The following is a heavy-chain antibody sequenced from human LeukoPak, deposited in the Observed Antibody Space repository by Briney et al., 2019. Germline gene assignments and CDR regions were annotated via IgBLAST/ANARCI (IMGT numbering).Heavy chain of an antibody. J-gene: IGHJ4*02. D-gene: IGHD5-18*01. V-gene: IGHV4-30-4*01. CDR3: ARDQWIQTKPGPFDY. Sequence: SETLSLTCTVSGGSISSGDYYWSWIRKPPGKGLEWIGFIYYSGSTYYNPSLKSRVTISVDTSKNQFSLKLSSVTAADTAVYYCARDQWIQTKPGPFDYWGQGTLVTVSS. CDR2: IYYSGST. CDR1: GGSISSGDYY.